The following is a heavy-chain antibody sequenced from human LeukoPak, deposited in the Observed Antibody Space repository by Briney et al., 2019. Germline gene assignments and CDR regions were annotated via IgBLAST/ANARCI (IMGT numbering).Heavy chain of an antibody. V-gene: IGHV1-18*01. Sequence: GASVKVSCKASGYTFTSFGISWLRQAPGQGLEWMGWISARNGNINYAQKFQGRVTMTTDTSTSTAYMELRSLRSDDTAVYYCARVRYSSSWYSIPEYFDYWGQGTLVTVSS. D-gene: IGHD6-13*01. CDR3: ARVRYSSSWYSIPEYFDY. J-gene: IGHJ4*02. CDR1: GYTFTSFG. CDR2: ISARNGNI.